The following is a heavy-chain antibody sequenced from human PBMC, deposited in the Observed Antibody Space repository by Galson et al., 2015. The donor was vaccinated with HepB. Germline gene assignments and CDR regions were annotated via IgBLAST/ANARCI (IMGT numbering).Heavy chain of an antibody. D-gene: IGHD3-10*01. CDR3: ASCASGRCYYYYMDV. J-gene: IGHJ6*03. V-gene: IGHV3-33*01. Sequence: SLRLSCAASGFTFNTYGMHWVRQAPGKGLEWVALIWSDGSNEYYADSVKGRFIVSRDNSKNTLYLQMNSLRAEDTAVYYCASCASGRCYYYYMDVWGKGTTVTVSS. CDR1: GFTFNTYG. CDR2: IWSDGSNE.